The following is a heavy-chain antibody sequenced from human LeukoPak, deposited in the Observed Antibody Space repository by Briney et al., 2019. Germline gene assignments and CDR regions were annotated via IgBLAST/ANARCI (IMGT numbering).Heavy chain of an antibody. J-gene: IGHJ6*03. CDR3: ARDNGGTAMAYYYYYYMDV. V-gene: IGHV1-8*01. CDR2: MNPKSGNT. CDR1: GYTFTSYD. D-gene: IGHD5-18*01. Sequence: ASVKVSCKASGYTFTSYDINWVRQATGQGLEWMGWMNPKSGNTGYAQKFQGRVTMTRNTSISTAYMELSSLRSEDTAVYYCARDNGGTAMAYYYYYYMDVWGKGTTVTISS.